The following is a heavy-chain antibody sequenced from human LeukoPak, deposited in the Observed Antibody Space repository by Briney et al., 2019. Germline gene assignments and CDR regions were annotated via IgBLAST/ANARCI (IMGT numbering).Heavy chain of an antibody. V-gene: IGHV4-34*01. CDR3: ARDHYNWNYHDY. CDR2: INHSGST. D-gene: IGHD1-7*01. J-gene: IGHJ4*02. CDR1: GGSFSGYY. Sequence: SETLSLTCAVYGGSFSGYYWSWIRQPPGKRLEWIGEINHSGSTNYNPSLKSRVTISVDTSKNQFSLKLSSVTAADTAVYYCARDHYNWNYHDYWGQGTLVTVS.